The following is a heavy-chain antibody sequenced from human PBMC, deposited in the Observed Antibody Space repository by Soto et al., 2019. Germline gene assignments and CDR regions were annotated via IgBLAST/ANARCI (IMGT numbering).Heavy chain of an antibody. V-gene: IGHV3-30*03. J-gene: IGHJ3*02. CDR3: AMVVTAIRNDAFDI. D-gene: IGHD2-21*02. Sequence: GGSLRLSCAASGFTFSSYGMHWVRQAPGKGLEWVAVISYDGSNKYYADSVKGRFTISRDNSKNTLYLQMNSLRAEDTAVYYCAMVVTAIRNDAFDIWGQGTMVTVSS. CDR2: ISYDGSNK. CDR1: GFTFSSYG.